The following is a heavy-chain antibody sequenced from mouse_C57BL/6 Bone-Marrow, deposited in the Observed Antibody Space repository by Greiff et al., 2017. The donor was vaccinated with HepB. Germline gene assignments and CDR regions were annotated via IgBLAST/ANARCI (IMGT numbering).Heavy chain of an antibody. D-gene: IGHD1-1*01. CDR3: ASPTTVEPY. CDR2: IYPGDGDT. CDR1: GYAFSSSW. Sequence: QVQLQQSGPELVKPGASVKISCKASGYAFSSSWMNWVKQRPGKGLEWIGRIYPGDGDTNYNGKFKGKATLTADKSSSTAYMQLSSLTSEDSAVYFCASPTTVEPYWGQGTLVTVSA. V-gene: IGHV1-82*01. J-gene: IGHJ3*01.